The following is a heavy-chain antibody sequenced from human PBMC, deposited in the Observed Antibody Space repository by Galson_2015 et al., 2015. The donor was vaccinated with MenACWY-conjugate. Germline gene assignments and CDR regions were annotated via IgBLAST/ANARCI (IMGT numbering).Heavy chain of an antibody. CDR3: AAGNYGDFDY. D-gene: IGHD4-17*01. J-gene: IGHJ4*02. V-gene: IGHV3-48*01. Sequence: SLRLSCAASGFTFSTYSMNWVRQAPGKGLEWVSYISSGSSTIYYADSVKGRFTISRDNAKNSLYLQMNSLRGEDTAVYYCAAGNYGDFDYWGQGTLVTVSS. CDR1: GFTFSTYS. CDR2: ISSGSSTI.